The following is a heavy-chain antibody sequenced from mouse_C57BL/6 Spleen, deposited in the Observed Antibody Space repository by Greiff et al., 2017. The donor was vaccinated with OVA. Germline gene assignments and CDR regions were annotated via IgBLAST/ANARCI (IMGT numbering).Heavy chain of an antibody. CDR3: GRHEEVPRDYFDC. CDR2: FYPGSGSI. J-gene: IGHJ2*01. V-gene: IGHV1-62-2*01. CDR1: GYTFTGYS. Sequence: VQLQQSGAELVKPGASVKLSCKASGYTFTGYSIHWVKQRSGQGLEWIGRFYPGSGSIKYNEKFKDKATLTLDKSSSTVYMQLSRLTSEDSAVYLCGRHEEVPRDYFDCWGQGTTLTVSS.